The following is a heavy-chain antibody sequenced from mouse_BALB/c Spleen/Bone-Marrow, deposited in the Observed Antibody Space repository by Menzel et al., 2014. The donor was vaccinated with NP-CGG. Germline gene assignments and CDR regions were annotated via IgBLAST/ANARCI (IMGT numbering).Heavy chain of an antibody. CDR1: GFSLSTYGIG. J-gene: IGHJ4*01. V-gene: IGHV8-11*01. CDR2: IWWTDNE. CDR3: ARATMITTDAMDY. D-gene: IGHD2-4*01. Sequence: KQSGPGILQPSQTLSLTCSFSGFSLSTYGIGVGWIRQPSGKGLEWLAHIWWTDNEYYNTALKSRLTISKDTSNNQVFLKIASVDTADTATYYCARATMITTDAMDYWGQGTSVTVSS.